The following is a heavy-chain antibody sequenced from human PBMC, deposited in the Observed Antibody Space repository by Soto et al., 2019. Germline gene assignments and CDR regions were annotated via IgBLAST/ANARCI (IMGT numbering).Heavy chain of an antibody. CDR3: AKLSRSSYYDSSAYH. CDR1: GFTFSSYA. Sequence: EVQLLESGGGLVQPGGSLRLSCAASGFTFSSYAMSWVRQAPGQGLEWVSAISGSGGTTYYADSVKGRFTISRDNSKNTLYLQMNNLRAEDTAVYYCAKLSRSSYYDSSAYHWGQGTLVTVSS. J-gene: IGHJ4*02. CDR2: ISGSGGTT. V-gene: IGHV3-23*01. D-gene: IGHD3-22*01.